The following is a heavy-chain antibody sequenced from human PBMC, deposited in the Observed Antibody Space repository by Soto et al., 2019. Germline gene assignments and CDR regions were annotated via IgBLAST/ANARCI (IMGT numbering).Heavy chain of an antibody. CDR1: GGSISSSIYY. Sequence: QLQLQESGPGLVKPSETLSLTCTVSGGSISSSIYYWGWIRQPPGRGLEWIGIIDYSGTIYYNPSLKSRLTMSVDTSKNHFSLNLSSVTAADTAVYYCARRTGSSTYYFDYWGQGALVTVSS. CDR3: ARRTGSSTYYFDY. D-gene: IGHD6-6*01. CDR2: IDYSGTI. J-gene: IGHJ4*02. V-gene: IGHV4-39*02.